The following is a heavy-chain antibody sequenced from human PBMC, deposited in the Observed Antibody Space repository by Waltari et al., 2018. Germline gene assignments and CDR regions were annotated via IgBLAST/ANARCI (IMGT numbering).Heavy chain of an antibody. J-gene: IGHJ4*02. V-gene: IGHV4-59*01. Sequence: QVQLQESGPGLVKPSETLSLTCPVSGVSISGYSWSWIRQPPGKGLEWIGYIYYSGSTNYNPALNRRVTISVDTSKNQFSLKLSSVTAADTAVYYCARAKVVRGVILDYWGQGTLVTVSS. CDR3: ARAKVVRGVILDY. CDR1: GVSISGYS. CDR2: IYYSGST. D-gene: IGHD3-10*01.